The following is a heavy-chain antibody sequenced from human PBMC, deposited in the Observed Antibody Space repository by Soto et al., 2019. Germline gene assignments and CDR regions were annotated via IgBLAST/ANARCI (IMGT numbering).Heavy chain of an antibody. CDR3: ADLYYYDSSVPGGHDAFDI. J-gene: IGHJ3*02. V-gene: IGHV3-23*01. CDR2: ISGSGGST. CDR1: GFTFSSYA. Sequence: GGSLRLSCAASGFTFSSYAMSWVRQAPGKGLEWVSAISGSGGSTYYADSVKGRFTISRDNSKNTLYLQMNSLRAEDTAVYYCADLYYYDSSVPGGHDAFDIWGQGTMVTVSS. D-gene: IGHD3-22*01.